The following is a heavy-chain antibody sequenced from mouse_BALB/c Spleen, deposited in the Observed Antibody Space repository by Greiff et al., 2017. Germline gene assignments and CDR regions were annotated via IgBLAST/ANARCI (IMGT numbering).Heavy chain of an antibody. D-gene: IGHD1-1*01. J-gene: IGHJ3*01. CDR3: ARDPSYYYGSSPAWFAY. CDR2: IWAGGST. V-gene: IGHV2-9*02. Sequence: VQLQQSGPGLVAPSQSLSITCTVSGFSLTSYGVHWVRQPPGKGLEWLGVIWAGGSTNYNSALMSRLSISKDNSKSQVFLKMNSLQTDDTAMYYCARDPSYYYGSSPAWFAYWGQGTLVTVSA. CDR1: GFSLTSYG.